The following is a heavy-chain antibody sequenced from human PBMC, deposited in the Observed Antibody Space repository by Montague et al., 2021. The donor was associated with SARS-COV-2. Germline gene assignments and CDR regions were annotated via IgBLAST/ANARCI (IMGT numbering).Heavy chain of an antibody. D-gene: IGHD2-15*01. CDR2: IYYSGST. CDR1: GGSISSGGYY. V-gene: IGHV4-31*03. J-gene: IGHJ4*02. CDR3: ARLTAGYCSGGSCYWGTGFDY. Sequence: TLSLTCTVSGGSISSGGYYWSWLRQHPGKGLEWIGYIYYSGSTYYNPSLKSRVTISVDTSKNQFSLKLSSMTAADTAVYYCARLTAGYCSGGSCYWGTGFDYWGQGTLVTVSS.